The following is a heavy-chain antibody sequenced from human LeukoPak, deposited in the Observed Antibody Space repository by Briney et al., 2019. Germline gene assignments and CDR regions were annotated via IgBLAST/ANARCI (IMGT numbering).Heavy chain of an antibody. J-gene: IGHJ4*02. Sequence: SETLSLTCNVSGGSISSGGSHWSWIRQHPGKGLEWIGYIYYSGSTYYNPSLESRLTMSVDTSKNQFSLHLTSVTAADTAVYYCARDWGTYFDYWGQGTLVTVSS. CDR2: IYYSGST. CDR3: ARDWGTYFDY. V-gene: IGHV4-31*03. D-gene: IGHD7-27*01. CDR1: GGSISSGGSH.